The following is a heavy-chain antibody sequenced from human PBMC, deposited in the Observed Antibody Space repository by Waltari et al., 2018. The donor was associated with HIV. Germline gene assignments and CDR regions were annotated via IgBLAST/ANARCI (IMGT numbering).Heavy chain of an antibody. D-gene: IGHD3-16*02. J-gene: IGHJ2*01. CDR3: ARYIWGAYRYFDL. CDR1: GGPVTGGHYS. V-gene: IGHV4-61*01. Sequence: QVHLQESGPGRVKPSEPLSLNCTVSGGPVTGGHYSWGWIRQSAGKGLGWVAYMYHSGTTHYNSSLWGRVTMSVDTSARQISLQLKSVTAADTAVYFCARYIWGAYRYFDLWGRGTLVTVS. CDR2: MYHSGTT.